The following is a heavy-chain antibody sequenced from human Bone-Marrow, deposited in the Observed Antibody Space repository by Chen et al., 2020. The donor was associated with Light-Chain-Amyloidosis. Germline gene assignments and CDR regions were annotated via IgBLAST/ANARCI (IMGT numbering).Heavy chain of an antibody. J-gene: IGHJ4*02. CDR1: GFTFSGNT. D-gene: IGHD2-15*01. CDR2: ITGSGDNI. Sequence: EVQLLESGGGWVQPGGSLRLSCVASGFTFSGNTLSWVRQAPGKGLERVSGITGSGDNIFYADSVKGRFTISRDNSKDTLYLQMNNLRAEDTAVYYCAKFLGPNLYFFDSWGQGALVTVSS. V-gene: IGHV3-23*01. CDR3: AKFLGPNLYFFDS.